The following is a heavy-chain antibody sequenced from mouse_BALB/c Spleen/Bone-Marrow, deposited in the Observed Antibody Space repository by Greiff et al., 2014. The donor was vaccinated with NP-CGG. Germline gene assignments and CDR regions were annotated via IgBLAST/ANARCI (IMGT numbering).Heavy chain of an antibody. V-gene: IGHV1-67*01. CDR1: GYTFTDYA. D-gene: IGHD4-1*01. J-gene: IGHJ1*01. CDR3: ARKRLTGTSYWYFDV. Sequence: QVQLQQSGPELVRPGVSVKISCKGSGYTFTDYAMHWAKQSHAKSLEWIGVISTYYGNTNYNQKFEGKATMTVDKSSSTAYMELARLTSEDSAIYYCARKRLTGTSYWYFDVWGAGTTVTVSS. CDR2: ISTYYGNT.